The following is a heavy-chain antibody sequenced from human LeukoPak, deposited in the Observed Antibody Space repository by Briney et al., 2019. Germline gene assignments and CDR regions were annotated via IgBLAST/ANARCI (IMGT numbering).Heavy chain of an antibody. CDR3: AKSLRVVPAAYLV. V-gene: IGHV3-23*01. Sequence: GGSLRLSCAASGFTFSSYAMSWVRQAPGKGLEWVSAISSSGGSTYYADSVKGRFTISRDNSKNTLYLQMNSLRAEDTAVYYCAKSLRVVPAAYLVWGKGTTVTVSS. D-gene: IGHD2-2*01. CDR1: GFTFSSYA. J-gene: IGHJ6*04. CDR2: ISSSGGST.